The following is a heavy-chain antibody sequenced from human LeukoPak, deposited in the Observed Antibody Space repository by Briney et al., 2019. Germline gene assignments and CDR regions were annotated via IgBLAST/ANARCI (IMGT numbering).Heavy chain of an antibody. V-gene: IGHV3-30*03. CDR1: GFTFSSYS. J-gene: IGHJ4*02. Sequence: PGGSLRLSCAASGFTFSSYSMNWVRQAPGKGLEWVAVISYDGSNKYYADSVKGRFTISRDNSKNTLYLQMNSLRAEDTAVYYCASLLLRGSYSDYWGQGTLVTVSS. CDR3: ASLLLRGSYSDY. CDR2: ISYDGSNK. D-gene: IGHD1-26*01.